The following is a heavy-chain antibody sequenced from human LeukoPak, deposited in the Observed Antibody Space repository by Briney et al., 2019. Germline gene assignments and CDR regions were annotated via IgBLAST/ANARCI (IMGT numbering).Heavy chain of an antibody. J-gene: IGHJ4*02. V-gene: IGHV4-34*01. D-gene: IGHD3-10*01. Sequence: PSETLSLTCAVYGGSFSGYYWSWIRQPPGKGLEWIGEINHSGSTNYNPSLKSRVTISVDTSKNQFSLKLSSVTAADTAVYYCARLRLWFGELLVPPYDYWGQGTLVTVSS. CDR1: GGSFSGYY. CDR3: ARLRLWFGELLVPPYDY. CDR2: INHSGST.